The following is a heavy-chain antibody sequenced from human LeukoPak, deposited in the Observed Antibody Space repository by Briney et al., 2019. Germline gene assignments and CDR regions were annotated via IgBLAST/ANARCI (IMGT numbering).Heavy chain of an antibody. CDR1: GGSISSYY. V-gene: IGHV4-4*07. CDR3: ARDRGPGTPGYFDY. CDR2: IYTSGST. Sequence: SETLSLTCTVSGGSISSYYWSWIRQPAGNGLEWIGRIYTSGSTNYNPSLKSRVTMSVDTSKNQFSLKLSSVTAADTAVFYCARDRGPGTPGYFDYWGQGTLVTVSS. D-gene: IGHD1-1*01. J-gene: IGHJ4*02.